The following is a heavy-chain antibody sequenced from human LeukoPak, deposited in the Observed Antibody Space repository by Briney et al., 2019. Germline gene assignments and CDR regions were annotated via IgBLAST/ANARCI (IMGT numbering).Heavy chain of an antibody. CDR1: GVSVSDGRYY. Sequence: PSQTLSLTCNVSGVSVSDGRYYWTWIRQHPGKGLEWIGYKYYSGSAKYNPSLKSRLTISVDTSKNLFSLQLTSVTAADTAVYYCARDSHLGSYNWFDPWGQGTLVTVSS. CDR3: ARDSHLGSYNWFDP. V-gene: IGHV4-31*03. D-gene: IGHD3-10*01. CDR2: KYYSGSA. J-gene: IGHJ5*02.